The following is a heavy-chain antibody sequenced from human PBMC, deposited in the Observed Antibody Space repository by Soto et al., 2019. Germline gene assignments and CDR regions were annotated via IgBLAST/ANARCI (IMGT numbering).Heavy chain of an antibody. CDR3: ARKSGRDCQSGGGCFSLEV. V-gene: IGHV1-69*12. CDR1: GETLNSNP. Sequence: QVQLVQSGAEVKKPGSSLKVSCKVFGETLNSNPIGWVRQAPGQGLAWGGGIVPLSDRTNYAKELQGRVTVTADGSASTVYMELSNLKSDDTAVYYCARKSGRDCQSGGGCFSLEVWGQGSLITVSS. D-gene: IGHD2-15*01. J-gene: IGHJ4*02. CDR2: IVPLSDRT.